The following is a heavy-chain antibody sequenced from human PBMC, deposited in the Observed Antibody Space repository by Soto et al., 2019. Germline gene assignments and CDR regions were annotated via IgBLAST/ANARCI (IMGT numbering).Heavy chain of an antibody. CDR1: GFTFSSYG. CDR2: IWYDGSNK. Sequence: QVQLVESGGGVVQPGRSLRLSCAASGFTFSSYGMHWVRQAPGKGLEWVAVIWYDGSNKYYADSVKGRFTISRDNSKNTLYLQMNSLRAEDTAVYYCAIEEAEPCSGYDPWGQGTLVTVSS. J-gene: IGHJ5*02. D-gene: IGHD6-25*01. V-gene: IGHV3-33*01. CDR3: AIEEAEPCSGYDP.